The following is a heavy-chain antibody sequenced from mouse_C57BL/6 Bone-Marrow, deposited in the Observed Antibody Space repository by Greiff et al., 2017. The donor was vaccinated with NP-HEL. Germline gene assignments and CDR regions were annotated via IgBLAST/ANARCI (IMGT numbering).Heavy chain of an antibody. CDR2: IDPSDSYT. Sequence: QVQLKQPGAELVMPGASVKLSCKASGYTFTSYWMHWVKQRPGQGLEWIGEIDPSDSYTNYNLKFKGKSTLTVDKSSSTAYMQLSSLTSEDSAVYYCAREDGYYWFAYWGQGTLVTVSA. J-gene: IGHJ3*01. CDR1: GYTFTSYW. D-gene: IGHD2-3*01. CDR3: AREDGYYWFAY. V-gene: IGHV1-69*01.